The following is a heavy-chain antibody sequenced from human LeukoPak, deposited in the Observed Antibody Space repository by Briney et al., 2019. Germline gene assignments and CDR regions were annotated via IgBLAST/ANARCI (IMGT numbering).Heavy chain of an antibody. CDR2: ISSNGSYI. J-gene: IGHJ4*02. CDR1: GFTFNTYS. V-gene: IGHV3-21*01. D-gene: IGHD3-16*02. CDR3: ARDRLFYDYVWGSFRL. Sequence: GGSPRLSCAASGFTFNTYSMSWVRQAPGKGLEWVSSISSNGSYIYYTDSVKGRFTISRDSAKNSLYLQMNSLRAADTAVYYCARDRLFYDYVWGSFRLWGQGTLVTVSS.